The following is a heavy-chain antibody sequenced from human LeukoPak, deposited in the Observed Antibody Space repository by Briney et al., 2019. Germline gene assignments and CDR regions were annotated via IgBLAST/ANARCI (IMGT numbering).Heavy chain of an antibody. CDR2: IYPPGSDP. Sequence: RGESLKISCQGSGYRFNSYWIGCVRQMSGKGVEWMGMIYPPGSDPRYSPSFQGQVTISVDKSIDTTYLQWSSLKASDTAMYYCARHKRPDYYDSSGYYYYHYMDVWGKGTTVTVSS. CDR3: ARHKRPDYYDSSGYYYYHYMDV. J-gene: IGHJ6*03. D-gene: IGHD3-22*01. V-gene: IGHV5-51*01. CDR1: GYRFNSYW.